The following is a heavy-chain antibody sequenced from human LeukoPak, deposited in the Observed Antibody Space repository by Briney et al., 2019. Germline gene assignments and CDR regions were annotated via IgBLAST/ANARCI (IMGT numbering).Heavy chain of an antibody. J-gene: IGHJ4*02. Sequence: PGGSLRLSCAVSGFTFSSYAMSWVRQAPGKGLEWVSAISGSGGSTYYADSVKGRFTISRDNSKNTLYLQMNSLRAEDTAVYYSRYYDSSGEIDYWGQGTLVTVSS. D-gene: IGHD3-22*01. V-gene: IGHV3-23*01. CDR2: ISGSGGST. CDR1: GFTFSSYA. CDR3: RYYDSSGEIDY.